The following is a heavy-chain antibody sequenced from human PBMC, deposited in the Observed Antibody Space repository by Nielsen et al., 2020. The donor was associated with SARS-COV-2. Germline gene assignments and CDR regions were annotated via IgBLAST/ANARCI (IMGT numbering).Heavy chain of an antibody. Sequence: GGSLRLSCAASGFTFSSYGMHWVRQAPGKGLEWVAVISYDGSNKYYADSVKGRFTISRDNSKNTLYLQMNSLRAEDTAVYYCAKDGGYCSGGSCYSGYYFDYWGQGTLVTVSS. D-gene: IGHD2-15*01. CDR3: AKDGGYCSGGSCYSGYYFDY. V-gene: IGHV3-30*18. CDR1: GFTFSSYG. J-gene: IGHJ4*02. CDR2: ISYDGSNK.